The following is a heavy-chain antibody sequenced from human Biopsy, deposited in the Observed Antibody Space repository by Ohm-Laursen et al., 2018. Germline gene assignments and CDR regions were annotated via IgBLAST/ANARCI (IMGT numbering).Heavy chain of an antibody. CDR3: GNEVHGRDY. Sequence: TLPLTCPVFGKTFSDYQWSWIRQPPGKGLEWIGQINQAGTTNYNPSLKSRVSISADASKYEFSLRLTSVTAADTAVYLCGNEVHGRDYWGLGAQVTVSS. CDR1: GKTFSDYQ. V-gene: IGHV4-34*08. D-gene: IGHD2-15*01. CDR2: INQAGTT. J-gene: IGHJ4*02.